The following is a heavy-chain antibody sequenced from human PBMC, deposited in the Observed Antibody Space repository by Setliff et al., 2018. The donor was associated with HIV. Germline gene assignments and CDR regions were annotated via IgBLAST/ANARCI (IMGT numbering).Heavy chain of an antibody. D-gene: IGHD2-21*02. CDR3: ARYTAGSMVDY. CDR1: GGSIISDIFY. CDR2: IFPGST. J-gene: IGHJ4*02. Sequence: SETLSLTCSVSGGSIISDIFYWGWIRQPPGKGLEWIGSIFPGSTRYNPSLRGRLTISLDSSTNQFSVTLSSVTATDTAMYYCARYTAGSMVDYWGPGTLVTVPQ. V-gene: IGHV4-39*01.